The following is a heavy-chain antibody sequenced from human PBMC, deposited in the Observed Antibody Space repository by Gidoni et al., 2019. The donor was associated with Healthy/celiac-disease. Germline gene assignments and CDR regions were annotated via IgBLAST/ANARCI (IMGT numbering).Heavy chain of an antibody. Sequence: EVQLLESGGGLVQHGRSMRLSCAASGFTFSSYAMSWVRQAPGKGLEWVSAISGSGCSTYYAESVKGRFTISRDNSNNTLYLQMNSLRADDTAVYYCAKPHYGSGTFDYWGQGTLVTVSS. D-gene: IGHD3-10*01. CDR1: GFTFSSYA. V-gene: IGHV3-23*01. J-gene: IGHJ4*02. CDR3: AKPHYGSGTFDY. CDR2: ISGSGCST.